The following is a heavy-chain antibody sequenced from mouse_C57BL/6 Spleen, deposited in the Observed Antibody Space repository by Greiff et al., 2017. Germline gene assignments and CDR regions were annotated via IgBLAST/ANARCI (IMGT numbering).Heavy chain of an antibody. V-gene: IGHV5-6*01. J-gene: IGHJ2*01. CDR3: AKDHPLVDY. CDR2: ISSGGSYP. Sequence: EVKLVESGGDLVKPGGSLKLSCAASGFTFSSYGMSWVRQTPDKRLEWVATISSGGSYPYYPDSVQGRFTISRDNAKNTLYLQMSSLKSEDTAMYYCAKDHPLVDYWGQGTTLTVSS. CDR1: GFTFSSYG.